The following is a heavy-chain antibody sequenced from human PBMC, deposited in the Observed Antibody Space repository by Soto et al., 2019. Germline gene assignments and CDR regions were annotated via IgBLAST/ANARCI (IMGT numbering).Heavy chain of an antibody. CDR1: GFTFDDYA. J-gene: IGHJ4*02. Sequence: EVQLVESGGGLVQPGRSLRLSCAASGFTFDDYAMHWVRQAPGKGLEWVSGISWNSGSIGYADSVKGRFTISRDNAKNSLYLQMNSLRAEDTALYYCAKDKTPFYSGYVEYWGQGTLVTVSS. V-gene: IGHV3-9*01. CDR2: ISWNSGSI. CDR3: AKDKTPFYSGYVEY. D-gene: IGHD1-26*01.